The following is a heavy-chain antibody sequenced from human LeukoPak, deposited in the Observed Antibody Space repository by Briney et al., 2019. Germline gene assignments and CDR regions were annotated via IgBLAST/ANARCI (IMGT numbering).Heavy chain of an antibody. V-gene: IGHV1-18*01. Sequence: ASVKVSCKASGYTFTSYGISWVRQAPGQGLEWMGWISAYNGNTNYAQKLQGRVTMTTDTSTSTAYMELRSLRSDDTAVYYCARDGSRGVLRFLEWPIGWWFDPWGQGTLVTVSS. J-gene: IGHJ5*02. CDR3: ARDGSRGVLRFLEWPIGWWFDP. CDR1: GYTFTSYG. D-gene: IGHD3-3*01. CDR2: ISAYNGNT.